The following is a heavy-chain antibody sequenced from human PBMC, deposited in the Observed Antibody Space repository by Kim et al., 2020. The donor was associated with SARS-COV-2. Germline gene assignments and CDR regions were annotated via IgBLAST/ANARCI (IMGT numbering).Heavy chain of an antibody. CDR3: ARGSVAAAGTGY. Sequence: GGSLRLSCAASGFTFSSYSMNWVRQAPGKGLEWVSSISSSSSYIYYADSVKGRFTISRDNAKNSLYLQMNSLRAEDTAVYYCARGSVAAAGTGYSGQGTLVTVSS. V-gene: IGHV3-21*01. D-gene: IGHD6-13*01. CDR1: GFTFSSYS. J-gene: IGHJ4*02. CDR2: ISSSSSYI.